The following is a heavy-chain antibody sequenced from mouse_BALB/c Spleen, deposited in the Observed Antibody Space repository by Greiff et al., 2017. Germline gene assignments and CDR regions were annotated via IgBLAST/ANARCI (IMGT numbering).Heavy chain of an antibody. CDR2: ISSGSSTI. CDR3: ARKGDFTTAGAMDY. CDR1: GFTFSSFG. D-gene: IGHD1-2*01. J-gene: IGHJ4*01. V-gene: IGHV5-17*02. Sequence: EVQLVESGGGLVQPGGSRKLSCAASGFTFSSFGMHWVRQAPEKGLEWVAYISSGSSTIYYADTVKGRFTISRDNPKNTLFLQMTSLRSEDTAMYYCARKGDFTTAGAMDYWGQGTSVTVSS.